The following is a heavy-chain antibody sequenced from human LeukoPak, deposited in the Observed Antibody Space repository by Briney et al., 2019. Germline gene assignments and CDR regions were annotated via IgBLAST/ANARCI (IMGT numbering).Heavy chain of an antibody. CDR2: ISSSSSYI. D-gene: IGHD3-16*01. J-gene: IGHJ6*02. CDR3: ARELGIEGVSGSYPLHYYYYYGMDV. CDR1: GFNFGSYS. Sequence: GGSLRLSCAASGFNFGSYSITWVRQAPGKGLEWVSSISSSSSYIYYADSVKGRFTISRDNAKNSLYLQMNSLRAEDAAVYYCARELGIEGVSGSYPLHYYYYYGMDVWGQGTTVTVSS. V-gene: IGHV3-21*01.